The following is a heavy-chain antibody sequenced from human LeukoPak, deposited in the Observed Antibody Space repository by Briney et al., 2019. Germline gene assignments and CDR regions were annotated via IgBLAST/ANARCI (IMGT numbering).Heavy chain of an antibody. Sequence: GGSLRLSCAASGFTVSSNYMSWARQAPGKGLEWVSVIYSGGSTYYADSVKGRFTISRDNSKNTLYLQMNSLRAEDTAVYYCARDAVHQTTGGFDYWGQGTLVTVS. D-gene: IGHD7-27*01. J-gene: IGHJ4*02. CDR3: ARDAVHQTTGGFDY. CDR2: IYSGGST. V-gene: IGHV3-53*01. CDR1: GFTVSSNY.